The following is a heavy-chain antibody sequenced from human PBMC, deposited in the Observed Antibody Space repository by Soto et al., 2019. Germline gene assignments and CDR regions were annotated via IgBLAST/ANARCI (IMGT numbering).Heavy chain of an antibody. Sequence: QVQLQESGPGLVKPSQTLSLTCTVSGGFISSGDYYWNWIRQLPGKGLEWIGYIEHSGSSFYNPSPQGWVSLGLDKAKKQFSLKPNSVAAADPAVYYCAREVVPATVDFYYYYIDFWGKGTTVTVSS. V-gene: IGHV4-30-4*08. J-gene: IGHJ6*03. CDR3: AREVVPATVDFYYYYIDF. CDR1: GGFISSGDYY. D-gene: IGHD2-2*01. CDR2: IEHSGSS.